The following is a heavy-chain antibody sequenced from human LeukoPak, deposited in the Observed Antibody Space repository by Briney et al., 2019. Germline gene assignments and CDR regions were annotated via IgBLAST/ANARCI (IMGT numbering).Heavy chain of an antibody. V-gene: IGHV3-73*01. Sequence: EGSLRLSCAASGFTFSGSAMHWVRQASGKGLEWVGRIRSKANSYATAYSASVEGRFTISRDDSKNTAYLQMNSLKTEDTAVYYCTRRYDILTGPPDYWGQGTLVTVSS. CDR2: IRSKANSYAT. CDR1: GFTFSGSA. D-gene: IGHD3-9*01. J-gene: IGHJ4*02. CDR3: TRRYDILTGPPDY.